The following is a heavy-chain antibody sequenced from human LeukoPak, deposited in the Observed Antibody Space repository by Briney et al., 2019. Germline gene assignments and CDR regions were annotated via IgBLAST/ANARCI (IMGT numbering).Heavy chain of an antibody. CDR2: ISAYNGNT. J-gene: IGHJ3*02. CDR3: ASSQDTAMANDAFDI. D-gene: IGHD5-18*01. CDR1: GYTFTSYG. Sequence: ASVKVSCKASGYTFTSYGISWVRQAPGQGLEWMGWISAYNGNTNYAQKLQGRVTITADKSTSTAYMELSSLRSEDTAVYYCASSQDTAMANDAFDIWGQGTMVTVSS. V-gene: IGHV1-18*01.